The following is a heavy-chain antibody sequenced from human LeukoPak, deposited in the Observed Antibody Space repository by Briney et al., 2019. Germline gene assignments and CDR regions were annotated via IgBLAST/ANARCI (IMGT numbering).Heavy chain of an antibody. V-gene: IGHV3-23*01. CDR1: GFTFNGYA. D-gene: IGHD2-2*01. J-gene: IGHJ6*02. Sequence: PGGSLRLSCAASGFTFNGYAMNWVRQAPGKGLEWVSAISDSGDNAYYADSVRGRFTISRDNSMNTLYLQMNSLRAEDTAVYYCARDVPAATYYYYGMDVWGQGTTVTVSS. CDR2: ISDSGDNA. CDR3: ARDVPAATYYYYGMDV.